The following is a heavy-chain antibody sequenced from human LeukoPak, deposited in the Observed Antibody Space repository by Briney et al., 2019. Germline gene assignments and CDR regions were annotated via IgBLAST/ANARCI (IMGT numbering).Heavy chain of an antibody. Sequence: GGSLRLSCAASGFTFSSYWMSWVRQAPGKGLEWVGRIKSKTDGGTTDYAAPVKGRFAISRDDSKNTLYLQMNSLKTEDTAVYYCTTDAGYYDFWSGIHRYYYYGMDVWGQGTTVTVSS. J-gene: IGHJ6*02. D-gene: IGHD3-3*01. V-gene: IGHV3-15*01. CDR1: GFTFSSYW. CDR3: TTDAGYYDFWSGIHRYYYYGMDV. CDR2: IKSKTDGGTT.